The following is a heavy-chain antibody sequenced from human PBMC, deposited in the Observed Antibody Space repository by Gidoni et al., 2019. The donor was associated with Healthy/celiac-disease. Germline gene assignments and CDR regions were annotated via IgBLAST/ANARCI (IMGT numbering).Heavy chain of an antibody. CDR2: IYYSGST. D-gene: IGHD2-21*02. CDR3: ASTVVTANYYYYGMDV. CDR1: GSSISSYY. Sequence: QVQLQESGPGLVKPSETLSLTCPVSGSSISSYYWNWIRQPPGKGLEWIGYIYYSGSTNYNPSLKSRVTISVDTSKNQFSLKLSSVTAADTAVYYCASTVVTANYYYYGMDVWGQGTTVTVSS. J-gene: IGHJ6*02. V-gene: IGHV4-59*01.